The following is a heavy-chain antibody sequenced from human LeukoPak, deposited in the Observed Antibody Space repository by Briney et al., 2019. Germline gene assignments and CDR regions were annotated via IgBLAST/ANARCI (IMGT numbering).Heavy chain of an antibody. CDR3: AKARRYSGSYLDY. CDR2: ISASGSAT. J-gene: IGHJ4*02. CDR1: GFIFSNYG. D-gene: IGHD1-26*01. V-gene: IGHV3-23*01. Sequence: PGGSLRLSCAASGFIFSNYGMNWVRQAPGKGLEWVAAISASGSATSYADSVKGRFTISRDNSKNTLYLQMNSLRAEDTAVYYCAKARRYSGSYLDYWGQGTLVTVSS.